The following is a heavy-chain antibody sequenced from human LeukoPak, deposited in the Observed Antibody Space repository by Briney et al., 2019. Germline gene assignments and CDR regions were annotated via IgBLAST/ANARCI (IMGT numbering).Heavy chain of an antibody. D-gene: IGHD6-19*01. CDR3: ARERSGWLFDY. Sequence: PGGSLRLSCAASGFTFSHYWMHWARQVPGKGLVWVSHINNDGSSTTYADSVKGRFTISRDNAKNTLYLQMNSLRAEDTAVYYCARERSGWLFDYWGQGTLVTVSS. CDR2: INNDGSST. J-gene: IGHJ4*02. V-gene: IGHV3-74*01. CDR1: GFTFSHYW.